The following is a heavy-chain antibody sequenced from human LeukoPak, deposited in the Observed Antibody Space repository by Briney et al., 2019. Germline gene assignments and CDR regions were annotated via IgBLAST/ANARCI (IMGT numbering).Heavy chain of an antibody. D-gene: IGHD3-9*01. V-gene: IGHV3-23*01. CDR2: ILGSGGSI. CDR3: AKWGDYDVLTGYYVPDY. J-gene: IGHJ4*02. CDR1: GFTFSNYA. Sequence: QSGGSLRLSCAASGFTFSNYAMSWVRQAPGEGLEWVSAILGSGGSIYYADSVKGRFTVSRDNSKSTLYLQMNSLRAEDTALYYCAKWGDYDVLTGYYVPDYWGQGTLVTVSS.